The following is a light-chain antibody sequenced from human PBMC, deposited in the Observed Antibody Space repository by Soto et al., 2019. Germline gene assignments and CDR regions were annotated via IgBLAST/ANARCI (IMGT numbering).Light chain of an antibody. V-gene: IGKV1-33*01. CDR2: DAS. Sequence: DIQMTQSPSSLSASVGDRVTITCQASQDISNYLNWYQQKPGKAPKLLIYDASKLETGVPSRFSGSGSGTDFTCTISSLQPEDIATYYCQQYDNLPLTFGGGIKVEIK. CDR3: QQYDNLPLT. J-gene: IGKJ4*01. CDR1: QDISNY.